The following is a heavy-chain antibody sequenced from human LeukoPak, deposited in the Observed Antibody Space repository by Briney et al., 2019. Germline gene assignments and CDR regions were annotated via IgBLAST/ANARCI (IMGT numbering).Heavy chain of an antibody. D-gene: IGHD6-19*01. Sequence: ASVKVSCKASGFTFTSYYMHWVRQAPGQGLEWIGIINPSGGSTSYAQKFQGRVTLTRDTSTSTVYMELSSLRSEDTAVYYCARTYSSGWYDYWGQGTLVTVSS. J-gene: IGHJ4*02. CDR3: ARTYSSGWYDY. V-gene: IGHV1-46*01. CDR1: GFTFTSYY. CDR2: INPSGGST.